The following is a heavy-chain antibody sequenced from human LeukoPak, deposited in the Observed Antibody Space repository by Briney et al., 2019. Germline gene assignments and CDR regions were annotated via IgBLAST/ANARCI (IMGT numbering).Heavy chain of an antibody. D-gene: IGHD3-22*01. V-gene: IGHV1-2*02. J-gene: IGHJ4*02. CDR3: ARSHYDSSGYLY. CDR2: INPNSGGT. Sequence: ASVKVSCKASGYTFTGYYMHWVRQAPGQGLEWMGWINPNSGGTNYAQKFQGRVTMTRDTSISTAYMELSRLRSDDTAVYYCARSHYDSSGYLYWGQGTLVTVSS. CDR1: GYTFTGYY.